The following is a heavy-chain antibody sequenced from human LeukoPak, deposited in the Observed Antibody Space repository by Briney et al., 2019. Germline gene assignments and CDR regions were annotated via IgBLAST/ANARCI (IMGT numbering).Heavy chain of an antibody. D-gene: IGHD6-13*01. CDR3: ARDGSNSWYVAFDI. Sequence: PSETLSLTCTVSGGSINSYYWSWIRQPPGKGLEWIGYIYYSGSTNYNPSLKSRVTISVDKSKNQFSLKLSSVTAADTAVYYCARDGSNSWYVAFDIWGQGTMVTVSS. CDR2: IYYSGST. V-gene: IGHV4-59*12. CDR1: GGSINSYY. J-gene: IGHJ3*02.